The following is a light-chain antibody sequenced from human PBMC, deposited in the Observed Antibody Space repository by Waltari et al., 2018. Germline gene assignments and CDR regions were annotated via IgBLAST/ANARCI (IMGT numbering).Light chain of an antibody. V-gene: IGLV2-14*01. CDR1: RGDMGNYKF. J-gene: IGLJ3*02. CDR3: SSYTTTSSWV. CDR2: DVS. Sequence: QSALTQPASVSGSPGQSITISCTRTRGDMGNYKFVSWYQQEPGRAPKLIVYDVSQRPSGVSNRFSGSKSGNTASLPISGLQAEDEADYYCSSYTTTSSWVFGGGTKLTVL.